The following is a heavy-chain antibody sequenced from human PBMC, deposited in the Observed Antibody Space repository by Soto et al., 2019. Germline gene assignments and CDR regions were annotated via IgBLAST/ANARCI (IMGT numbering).Heavy chain of an antibody. D-gene: IGHD5-18*01. J-gene: IGHJ4*02. CDR3: ARDYTAMGPFDY. Sequence: ASVKVSCKASGYTVTGYDIHWVRQATGQGLEWMGRISAYNGNTNYAQKLQGRVTMTTDTSTSTAYMELRSLRSDDTAVYYCARDYTAMGPFDYWGQGTLVTVSS. CDR1: GYTVTGYD. CDR2: ISAYNGNT. V-gene: IGHV1-18*01.